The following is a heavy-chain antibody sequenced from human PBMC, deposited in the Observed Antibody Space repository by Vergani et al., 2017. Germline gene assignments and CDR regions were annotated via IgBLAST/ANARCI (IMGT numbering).Heavy chain of an antibody. CDR2: IKSDGSIT. CDR1: GFSFNSYW. V-gene: IGHV3-74*03. CDR3: ARARCIETCYMSNWLDS. D-gene: IGHD3-9*01. Sequence: EVQLVESGGGLVKPGGSLRLSCSASGFSFNSYWMHWVRQVPGKGLLWVSRIKSDGSITAYADSVKGRFTISRDNAQNTLYLQMNSLCVEDTRVYYCARARCIETCYMSNWLDSWGQGTLVTVSS. J-gene: IGHJ5*01.